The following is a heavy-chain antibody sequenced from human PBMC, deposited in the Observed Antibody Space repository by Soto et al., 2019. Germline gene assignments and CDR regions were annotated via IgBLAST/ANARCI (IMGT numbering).Heavy chain of an antibody. Sequence: PGGSLRLSCAASGLTFSSYSMNWVRQAPGKGLEWVSYISSSNSTIYYADKVKDRFTISRDNSKSTLYLKMNSMRAEDMALYFCAKGRSYYYYYGVDVWGQGTTVTVSS. CDR3: AKGRSYYYYYGVDV. J-gene: IGHJ6*02. CDR2: ISSSNSTI. V-gene: IGHV3-48*01. CDR1: GLTFSSYS.